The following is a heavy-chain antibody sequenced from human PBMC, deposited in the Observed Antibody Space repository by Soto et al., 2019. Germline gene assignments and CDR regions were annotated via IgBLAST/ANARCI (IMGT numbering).Heavy chain of an antibody. J-gene: IGHJ5*02. D-gene: IGHD2-2*02. Sequence: SETLSLTCTVSGGSISSSSYYWGWIRQPPGKGLEWIGSIYYSGSTYYNPSLKSRVTISVDTSKNQFSLKLSSVTAADTAAYYCARLNRYCSSTSCYTGVYNWFDPWGQGTLVTVSS. CDR1: GGSISSSSYY. V-gene: IGHV4-39*01. CDR3: ARLNRYCSSTSCYTGVYNWFDP. CDR2: IYYSGST.